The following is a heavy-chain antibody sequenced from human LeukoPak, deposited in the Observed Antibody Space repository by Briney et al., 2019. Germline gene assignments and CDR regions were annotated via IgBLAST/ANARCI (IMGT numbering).Heavy chain of an antibody. CDR3: ARARSSYGYGDAFDI. V-gene: IGHV3-7*01. Sequence: GGSLRLSCAASGFTFSSYWMSWVRQAPGKGLEWVANIKQDGSEKYYVDSVKGRFTISRDNAKNSLYLQMNSLRAEDTAVYYCARARSSYGYGDAFDIWGQGTMVTVSS. CDR1: GFTFSSYW. CDR2: IKQDGSEK. J-gene: IGHJ3*02. D-gene: IGHD5-18*01.